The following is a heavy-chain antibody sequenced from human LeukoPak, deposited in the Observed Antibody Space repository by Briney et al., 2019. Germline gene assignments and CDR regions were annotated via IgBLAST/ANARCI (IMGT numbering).Heavy chain of an antibody. J-gene: IGHJ5*02. V-gene: IGHV4-38-2*02. D-gene: IGHD3-22*01. CDR3: ARSYYDTRGRFYP. CDR1: GYSISNGYY. CDR2: IHHSGTT. Sequence: SETLSLTCTVSGYSISNGYYWGWVRQPPGKGLEWIGTIHHSGTTYYSPSLRSRVTTSVDTSKNQFSLSLSSVTAADTAVYYCARSYYDTRGRFYPWGQGTLVTVSS.